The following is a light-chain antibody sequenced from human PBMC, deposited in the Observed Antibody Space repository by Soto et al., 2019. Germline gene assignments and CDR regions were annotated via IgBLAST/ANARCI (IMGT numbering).Light chain of an antibody. J-gene: IGKJ5*01. CDR3: QQRSNCPSLT. CDR1: QSVGSY. Sequence: EIVLIQSPATLSLSPGERVTLSWKASQSVGSYLAWYQNKTGQAPRLLLSDASNRATGIPARFSGSGSETDLTLTISSLEPEDSAVYYCQQRSNCPSLTFGGGTRLEIK. V-gene: IGKV3-11*01. CDR2: DAS.